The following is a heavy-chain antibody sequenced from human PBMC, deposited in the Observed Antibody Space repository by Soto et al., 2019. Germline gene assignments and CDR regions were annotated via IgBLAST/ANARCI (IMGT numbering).Heavy chain of an antibody. CDR3: ARESHP. J-gene: IGHJ5*02. CDR2: IYYSGST. V-gene: IGHV4-61*01. CDR1: GSSVSSCSYY. Sequence: PSATLCLTCTVSGSSVSSCSYYWSWIRQPPGKGLEWIGYIYYSGSTNYNPSLKSRVTISVDTSKNQFSLKLSSVTAADTAVYYCARESHPWGQGTLVNVAS.